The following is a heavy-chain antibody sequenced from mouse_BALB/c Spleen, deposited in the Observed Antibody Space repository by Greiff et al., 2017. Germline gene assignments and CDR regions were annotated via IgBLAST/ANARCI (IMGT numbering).Heavy chain of an antibody. Sequence: VKLVESGPGLVQPSQSLSITCTVSGFSLTSYGVHWVRQSPGKGLEWLGVIWSGGSTDYNAAFISRLSISKDNSKSQVFFKMNSLQADDTAIYYCARKPSSGDAHAMDYWGQGTSVTVSS. CDR1: GFSLTSYG. J-gene: IGHJ4*01. CDR2: IWSGGST. D-gene: IGHD6-1*01. CDR3: ARKPSSGDAHAMDY. V-gene: IGHV2-4-1*01.